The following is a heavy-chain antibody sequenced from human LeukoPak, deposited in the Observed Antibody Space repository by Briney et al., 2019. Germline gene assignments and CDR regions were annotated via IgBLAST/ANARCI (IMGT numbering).Heavy chain of an antibody. CDR3: TTYTSGHY. Sequence: PGGSLRLSCAASGFTFSAFHMHCVRQASGKGLEWVGRITTKANSYATAYAASVKGRFTVSRDDSKNTAYLQMSSLKTEDTAVYYCTTYTSGHYWGQGTLVTVSS. CDR2: ITTKANSYAT. CDR1: GFTFSAFH. V-gene: IGHV3-73*01. D-gene: IGHD6-19*01. J-gene: IGHJ4*02.